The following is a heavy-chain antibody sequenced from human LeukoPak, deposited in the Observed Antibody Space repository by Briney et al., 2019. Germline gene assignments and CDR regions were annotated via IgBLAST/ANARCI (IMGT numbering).Heavy chain of an antibody. CDR3: ARVSRDYYDSSGYYKLLDY. Sequence: ASVKVSCKASGYTFTSYYMHWVRQAPGQELEWMGIVNPSGGSTSYAQKFQGRVTMTRDTSTSTVYMELSSLRSEDTAVYYCARVSRDYYDSSGYYKLLDYWGQGTLVTVSS. V-gene: IGHV1-46*01. D-gene: IGHD3-22*01. J-gene: IGHJ4*02. CDR2: VNPSGGST. CDR1: GYTFTSYY.